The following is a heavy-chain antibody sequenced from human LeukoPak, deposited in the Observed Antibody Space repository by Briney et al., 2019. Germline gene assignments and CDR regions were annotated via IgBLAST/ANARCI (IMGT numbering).Heavy chain of an antibody. CDR2: ISGSGGST. V-gene: IGHV3-23*01. Sequence: GGSLRLSCAASGFTFSSYAMSWVRQAPGKGLEWVSAISGSGGSTYYADSVKGRFTISRDNSKNTLYLQMNSLRAEDTAVYYCAKSVVPAAIIRYYFDYWGQGTLVTVSS. D-gene: IGHD2-2*02. CDR1: GFTFSSYA. J-gene: IGHJ4*02. CDR3: AKSVVPAAIIRYYFDY.